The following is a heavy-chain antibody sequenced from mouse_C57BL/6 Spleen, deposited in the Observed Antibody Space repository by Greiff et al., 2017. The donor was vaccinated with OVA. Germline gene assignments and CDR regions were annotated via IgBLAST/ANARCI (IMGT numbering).Heavy chain of an antibody. D-gene: IGHD1-1*01. Sequence: EVKLVESGEGLVKPGGSLKLSCAASGFTFSSYAMSWVRQTPEKRLEWVAYISSGGDYIYYADTVKGRFTISRDNARNTLYLQMSGLKSEDTAMYYCTSITTEGFAYWGQGTLVTVSA. J-gene: IGHJ3*01. CDR3: TSITTEGFAY. CDR2: ISSGGDYI. V-gene: IGHV5-9-1*02. CDR1: GFTFSSYA.